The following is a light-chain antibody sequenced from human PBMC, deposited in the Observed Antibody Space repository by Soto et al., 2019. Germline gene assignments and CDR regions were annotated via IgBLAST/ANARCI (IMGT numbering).Light chain of an antibody. Sequence: EIVLTQSPATLSLSPGDRATLSCRASESGSRYLAWYQQKPGQAPRLLIYDASNRATGIPARFSGSGSGTDFTLTISSLEPEDFAVYYCQQRSNSPLTFGGGTKVVNK. CDR3: QQRSNSPLT. CDR1: ESGSRY. V-gene: IGKV3-11*01. J-gene: IGKJ4*01. CDR2: DAS.